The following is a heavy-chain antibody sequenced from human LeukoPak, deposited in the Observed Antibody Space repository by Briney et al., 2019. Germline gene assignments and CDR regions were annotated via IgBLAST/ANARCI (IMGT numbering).Heavy chain of an antibody. CDR3: ARDFYSSGCKGD. CDR1: GFTFSSYS. D-gene: IGHD6-19*01. V-gene: IGHV3-21*01. CDR2: ISSSSSYI. J-gene: IGHJ4*02. Sequence: GGSLRLSCAASGFTFSSYSMNWVRQAPGKGPEWVSSISSSSSYIYYADSVKGRFTISRDNAENSLYLQMNSLRAEDTAVYYCARDFYSSGCKGDWGQGTLVTVSS.